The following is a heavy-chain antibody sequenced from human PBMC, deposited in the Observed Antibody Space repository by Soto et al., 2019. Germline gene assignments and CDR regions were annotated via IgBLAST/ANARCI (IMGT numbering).Heavy chain of an antibody. CDR2: MNPNSGNT. V-gene: IGHV1-8*01. D-gene: IGHD2-15*01. Sequence: QVQLVQSGAEVKKPGASVKVSCKASGYTFTSYDINWVRQATGQGLEWMGWMNPNSGNTGYAQKFQGRVTMTRNTSISTDYMELSSLRSEDTAVYYCAREGYCSGGSCLYYYYYGMDVWGQGTTVTVSS. CDR1: GYTFTSYD. CDR3: AREGYCSGGSCLYYYYYGMDV. J-gene: IGHJ6*02.